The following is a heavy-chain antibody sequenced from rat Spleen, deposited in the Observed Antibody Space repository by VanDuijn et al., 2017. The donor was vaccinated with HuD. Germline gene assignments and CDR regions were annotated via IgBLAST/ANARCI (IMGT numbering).Heavy chain of an antibody. CDR1: GFTFNYSW. J-gene: IGHJ1*01. D-gene: IGHD5-1*01. V-gene: IGHV5-31*01. CDR3: TRDQLGPYWYFDF. CDR2: ITSTGGST. Sequence: EVYLVESGGGLVQPGRSLKLSCVVSGFTFNYSWMTWIRQAPGKGLEWVASITSTGGSTYYSDSVKGRFTISRDNAQNTLYLQMNSLRSEDTATYYCTRDQLGPYWYFDFWGPGTMVTVSS.